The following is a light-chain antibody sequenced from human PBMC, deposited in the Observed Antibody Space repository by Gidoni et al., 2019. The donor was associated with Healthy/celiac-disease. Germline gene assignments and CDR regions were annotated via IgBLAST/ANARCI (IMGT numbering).Light chain of an antibody. CDR3: QQSYSTRLT. CDR1: QSISSY. Sequence: DIHMTQSPSSLSASVGDRVTITCRASQSISSYLNWYQQQPGKAPKLLIYAASSLQRGVRARFSGSGSGTDCTLTISSLQPEDVATYYCQQSYSTRLTFXGXTKVEIK. J-gene: IGKJ4*01. V-gene: IGKV1-39*01. CDR2: AAS.